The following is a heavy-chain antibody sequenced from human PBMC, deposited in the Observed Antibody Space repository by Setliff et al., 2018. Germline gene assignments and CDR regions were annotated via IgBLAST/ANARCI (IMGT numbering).Heavy chain of an antibody. Sequence: SETLSLTCTVSGGSISSGSYYWSWIRQPAGKGLEWIGHIYTSGSTNYNPSLKSRVTISVDTSKNQFSLKLSSVTAADTTVYYCAREEDGYNTGAFDIWGQGTMVTVSS. CDR1: GGSISSGSYY. V-gene: IGHV4-61*09. CDR3: AREEDGYNTGAFDI. D-gene: IGHD5-12*01. CDR2: IYTSGST. J-gene: IGHJ3*02.